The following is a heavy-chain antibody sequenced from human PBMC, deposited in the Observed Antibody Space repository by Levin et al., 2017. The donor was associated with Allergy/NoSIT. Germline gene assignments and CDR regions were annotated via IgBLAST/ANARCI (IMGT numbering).Heavy chain of an antibody. J-gene: IGHJ6*03. Sequence: PGGSLRLSCAASGFTFSSYSMNWVRQAPGKGLEWVSYISSSSSTIYYADSVKGRFTISRDNAKNSLYLQMNSLRAEDTAVYYCARGVSPTKRVVIHYYYYMDVWGKGTTVTVSS. CDR1: GFTFSSYS. CDR2: ISSSSSTI. D-gene: IGHD2-21*01. V-gene: IGHV3-48*01. CDR3: ARGVSPTKRVVIHYYYYMDV.